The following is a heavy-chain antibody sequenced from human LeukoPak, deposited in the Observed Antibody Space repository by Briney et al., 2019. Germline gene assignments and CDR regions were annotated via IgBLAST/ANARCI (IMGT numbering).Heavy chain of an antibody. V-gene: IGHV1-2*02. CDR2: INPNSGGT. D-gene: IGHD5-18*01. CDR1: GYTFTGYY. J-gene: IGHJ6*03. CDR3: ARDGDTAHNYYYYYYMDV. Sequence: ASVKVSCKSSGYTFTGYYMHWVRQAPGQGLEWMGWINPNSGGTNYAQKFQGRVTMTRDTSISTAYMELSRLRSDDTAVYYCARDGDTAHNYYYYYYMDVWGKGTTVTVSS.